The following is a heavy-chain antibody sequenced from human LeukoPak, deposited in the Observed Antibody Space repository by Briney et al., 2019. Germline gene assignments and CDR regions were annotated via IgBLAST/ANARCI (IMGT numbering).Heavy chain of an antibody. D-gene: IGHD2-2*01. CDR2: IPKDGSNK. CDR1: GFTFSSYG. V-gene: IGHV3-30*02. J-gene: IGHJ6*03. CDR3: AKARGTSAATGYYYYMDV. Sequence: GGSLRLSCAASGFTFSSYGMHWVRQAPGKGLEWVAYIPKDGSNKFYADSVKGRFTISRDNSKNTLSLQMNSLRAEDTALYYCAKARGTSAATGYYYYMDVWADGTTVTVSS.